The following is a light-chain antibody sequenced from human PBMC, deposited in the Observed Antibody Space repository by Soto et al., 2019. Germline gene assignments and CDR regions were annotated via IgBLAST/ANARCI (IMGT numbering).Light chain of an antibody. CDR2: DVS. V-gene: IGLV2-11*01. Sequence: QSALTQPRSVSGSPGQSVTISCTGTNSDVGTYNYVSWYQQHPGKAPKLMIYDVSKRPSGVPDRFSGSKSGNTASLTISGLQAEDEADYYCCSYAGRYIYVFGTGTKLTVL. CDR3: CSYAGRYIYV. CDR1: NSDVGTYNY. J-gene: IGLJ1*01.